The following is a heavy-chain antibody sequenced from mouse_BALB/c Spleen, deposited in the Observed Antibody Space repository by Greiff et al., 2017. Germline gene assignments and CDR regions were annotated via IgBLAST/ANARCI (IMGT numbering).Heavy chain of an antibody. CDR3: ARGTMITDYWYFDV. CDR1: GYSITSDYA. D-gene: IGHD2-4*01. Sequence: VQLKESGPGLVKPSQSLSLTCTVTGYSITSDYAWNWIRQFPGNKLEWMGYISYSGSTSYNPSLKSRISITRDTSKNQFFLQLNSVTTEDTATYYCARGTMITDYWYFDVWGAGTTVTVSS. V-gene: IGHV3-2*02. J-gene: IGHJ1*01. CDR2: ISYSGST.